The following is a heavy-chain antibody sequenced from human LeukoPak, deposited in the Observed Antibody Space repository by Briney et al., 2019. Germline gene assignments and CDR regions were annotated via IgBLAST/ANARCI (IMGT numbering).Heavy chain of an antibody. CDR2: ISNRGSSE. D-gene: IGHD3-10*01. CDR3: ARGSTTYMVRGVIWFDP. V-gene: IGHV3-11*01. J-gene: IGHJ5*02. CDR1: GFTFSDYN. Sequence: GGSLRLSREASGFTFSDYNMTWIRQAPGKGLEWISSISNRGSSEYSADSVKGRFTISRDNAKNSLFLQMNSLRVEDTAVYYCARGSTTYMVRGVIWFDPWGQGTLVTVSS.